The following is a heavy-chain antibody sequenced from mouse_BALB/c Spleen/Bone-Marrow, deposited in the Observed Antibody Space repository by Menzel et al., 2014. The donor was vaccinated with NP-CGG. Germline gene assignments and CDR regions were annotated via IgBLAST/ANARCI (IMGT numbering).Heavy chain of an antibody. J-gene: IGHJ1*01. V-gene: IGHV5-9-4*01. CDR1: GFTFSSYA. CDR2: ISSGGSYT. CDR3: ARDGNWYFDV. Sequence: EVKLVESGGGLVKSGGSLKLSCAASGFTFSSYAMSWVRQSPEKRLEWVAAISSGGSYTYYPDTVTGRFTISRDNAKNTLYLEMSSLRSEDTAMYYCARDGNWYFDVWCAGTTVTVSS. D-gene: IGHD1-1*02.